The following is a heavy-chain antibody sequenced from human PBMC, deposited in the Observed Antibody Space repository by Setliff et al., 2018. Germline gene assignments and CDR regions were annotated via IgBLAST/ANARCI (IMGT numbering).Heavy chain of an antibody. V-gene: IGHV4-39*07. CDR1: GGSISSSSYY. Sequence: SETLSLTCTVSGGSISSSSYYWSWIRQPPGKGLEWIGEINHSGSTTYNPSLKSRVTISVDTSKNQFSLKLSSVTAADTAVYYCARGVYCSSTSCSPGLNWFDPWGQGTLVTVSS. J-gene: IGHJ5*02. CDR2: INHSGST. D-gene: IGHD2-2*01. CDR3: ARGVYCSSTSCSPGLNWFDP.